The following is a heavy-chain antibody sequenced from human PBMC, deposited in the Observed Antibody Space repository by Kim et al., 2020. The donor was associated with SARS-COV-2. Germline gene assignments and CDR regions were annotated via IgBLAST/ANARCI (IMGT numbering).Heavy chain of an antibody. V-gene: IGHV3-23*01. CDR3: AKDIWDYSGMDA. CDR1: GFSVSNTA. CDR2: ISGHGRDT. J-gene: IGHJ6*01. Sequence: GGSLRLSCSVSGFSVSNTAMNWVRQAPGKGLEWVSAISGHGRDTYYGDSVKGRFTLSRDTSKNTVYLQMDRLRAEDTALYYCAKDIWDYSGMDAWGPGTT. D-gene: IGHD3-16*01.